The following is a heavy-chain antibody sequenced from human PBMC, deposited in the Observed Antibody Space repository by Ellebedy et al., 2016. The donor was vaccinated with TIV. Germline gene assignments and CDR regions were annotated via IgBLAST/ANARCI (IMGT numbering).Heavy chain of an antibody. J-gene: IGHJ6*02. CDR2: ITSLGSHI. V-gene: IGHV3-74*01. D-gene: IGHD3-3*01. CDR1: GFTFDNYW. Sequence: GESLKISCVASGFTFDNYWMHWVRQVPGNGLVWVSRITSLGSHINYAASVKGRFTISRDNAQNTVHLQMNSLRAEDTAVNYCVRYGNGYYTSDYGMDVWGQGTTVTVSS. CDR3: VRYGNGYYTSDYGMDV.